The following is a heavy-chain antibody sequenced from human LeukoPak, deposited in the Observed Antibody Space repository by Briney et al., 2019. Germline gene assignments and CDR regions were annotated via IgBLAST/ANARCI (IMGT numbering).Heavy chain of an antibody. Sequence: ASLKDSCKASGYTFPSHHMHWVRQAPAQGLAWMGINNPSYGSTSYAQKFQGRVTLTKHTSTRADYIQLGGQRSEDTAVYYCARSRMATIPYVDYLGQGNLVNVSS. CDR1: GYTFPSHH. V-gene: IGHV1-46*03. CDR3: ARSRMATIPYVDY. D-gene: IGHD5-24*01. CDR2: NNPSYGST. J-gene: IGHJ4*02.